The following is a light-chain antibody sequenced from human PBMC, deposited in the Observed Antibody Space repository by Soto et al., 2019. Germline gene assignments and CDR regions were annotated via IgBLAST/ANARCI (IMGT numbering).Light chain of an antibody. CDR1: SSDIGDYDY. J-gene: IGLJ1*01. V-gene: IGLV2-14*01. CDR3: SSYTTTSTLV. CDR2: DVT. Sequence: QSALTQPASVSGSPGQSITISCTGTSSDIGDYDYVSWYQHLPGKAPKLLIFDVTHRPSGVSDRFSGSKSGNTASLTISGVRPEDEADYYCSSYTTTSTLVFGTGTKVTVL.